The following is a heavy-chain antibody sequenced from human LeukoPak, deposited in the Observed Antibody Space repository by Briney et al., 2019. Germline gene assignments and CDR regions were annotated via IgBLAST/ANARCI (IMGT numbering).Heavy chain of an antibody. D-gene: IGHD3-22*01. J-gene: IGHJ4*02. Sequence: DPGGSLRLSCAASGFTFSSYWMSWVRQAPGKGLEWVANINQDGSNKYYADSVKGRFTISRDNSKNTLYLQMNSLRAEDTAVYYCARDHFYDSSGYKDYWGQGTLVTVSS. CDR2: INQDGSNK. CDR1: GFTFSSYW. CDR3: ARDHFYDSSGYKDY. V-gene: IGHV3-7*01.